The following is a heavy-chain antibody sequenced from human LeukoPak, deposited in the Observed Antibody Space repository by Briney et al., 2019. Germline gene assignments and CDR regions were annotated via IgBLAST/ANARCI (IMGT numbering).Heavy chain of an antibody. CDR1: GFAFSSYA. CDR2: ISGSGGST. Sequence: PGGSLRLSCATSGFAFSSYAMSWVRQAPGKGLEWVSAISGSGGSTYYADSVKGRFTISRDNSKNTLYLQMNSLRAEDTAVYYCAKDTQYGSGSPDAFDIWGQGTMVTVSS. CDR3: AKDTQYGSGSPDAFDI. J-gene: IGHJ3*02. V-gene: IGHV3-23*01. D-gene: IGHD3-10*01.